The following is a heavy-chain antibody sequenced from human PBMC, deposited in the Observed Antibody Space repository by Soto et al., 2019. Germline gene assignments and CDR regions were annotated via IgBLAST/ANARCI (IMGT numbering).Heavy chain of an antibody. D-gene: IGHD1-26*01. Sequence: SETLSLTCSVSGASTVSHYHWTWIRQPPGKGLEWMGYIFNSGTTFYNPSLTSRLSISMDTSGSHFSLELRSVTAADTAVYYCALAMGPTTGLDYWGQGTPVTVSS. V-gene: IGHV4-31*02. CDR2: IFNSGTT. CDR3: ALAMGPTTGLDY. CDR1: GASTVSHYH. J-gene: IGHJ4*02.